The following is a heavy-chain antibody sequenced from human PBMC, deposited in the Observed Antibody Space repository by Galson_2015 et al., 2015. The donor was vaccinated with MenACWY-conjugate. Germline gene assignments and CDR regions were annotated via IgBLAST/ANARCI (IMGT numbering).Heavy chain of an antibody. V-gene: IGHV3-11*06. J-gene: IGHJ6*03. Sequence: SLRLSCAASGFTFSAYSMSWLRQAPGKGPEWISFITNSGYTKYADSVRGRFTISRDNARDSLYLEMNSLSAEDTAVYYCARDRNHSLALDYYMDVWGKGTTVTVSS. CDR3: ARDRNHSLALDYYMDV. CDR1: GFTFSAYS. D-gene: IGHD1-14*01. CDR2: ITNSGYT.